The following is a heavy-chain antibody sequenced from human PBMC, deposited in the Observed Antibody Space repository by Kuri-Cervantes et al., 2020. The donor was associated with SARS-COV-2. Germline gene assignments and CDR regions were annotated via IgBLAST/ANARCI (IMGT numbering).Heavy chain of an antibody. D-gene: IGHD6-13*01. V-gene: IGHV4-34*01. J-gene: IGHJ6*03. Sequence: GSLRLSCTVSGGSISSYYWSWIRQPPGKGLEWIGEINHSGSTNYNPSLKSRVTISVDTSKNQFSLKLSSVTAADTAVYYCARGVSIAAAGTYYYYYYMDVWGKGTTVTVSS. CDR2: INHSGST. CDR1: GGSISSYY. CDR3: ARGVSIAAAGTYYYYYYMDV.